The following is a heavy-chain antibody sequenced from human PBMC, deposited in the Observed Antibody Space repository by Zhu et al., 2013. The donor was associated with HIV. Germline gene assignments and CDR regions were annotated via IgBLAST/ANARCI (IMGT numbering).Heavy chain of an antibody. V-gene: IGHV3-7*01. CDR1: GFTFSNYW. CDR3: ARRVFGDS. Sequence: EVQLVESGGGLVQPGGSLRLSCAASGFTFSNYWMTWVRQSPGKGLQWVADINQDGSQSHYVDSFKGRFTISRDNAKNSLYLQINSLRAEDTAVYYCARRVFGDSWGQGTLVTVSS. J-gene: IGHJ4*02. CDR2: INQDGSQS. D-gene: IGHD3-16*01.